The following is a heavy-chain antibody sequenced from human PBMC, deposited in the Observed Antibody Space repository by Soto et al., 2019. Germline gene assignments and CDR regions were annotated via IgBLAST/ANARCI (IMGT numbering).Heavy chain of an antibody. CDR2: IYYSGST. Sequence: PSETLSLTCTVSGGSVSSYYWSWIRQPPGKGLEWIGYIYYSGSTNYNPSLKSRVTISVDTSKNRFSLKLSSVTAADTAVYYCAGFGVSYISSSADYYYYMDFWGKGTTVTVSS. V-gene: IGHV4-59*08. CDR3: AGFGVSYISSSADYYYYMDF. J-gene: IGHJ6*03. D-gene: IGHD6-6*01. CDR1: GGSVSSYY.